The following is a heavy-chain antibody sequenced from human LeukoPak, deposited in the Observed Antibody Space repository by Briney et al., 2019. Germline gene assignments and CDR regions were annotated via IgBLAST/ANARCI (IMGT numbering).Heavy chain of an antibody. J-gene: IGHJ4*02. CDR1: GGSFSGYY. Sequence: PSETLSLTCAVYGGSFSGYYWSWIRQPPGKGLEWIGEINHSGSTNYNPSLKSRVTISVDTSKNQFSLKLSSVTAADTAVYYCASLRRGYGSGSYYNFLDYWGQGTLVTVSS. CDR2: INHSGST. CDR3: ASLRRGYGSGSYYNFLDY. D-gene: IGHD3-10*01. V-gene: IGHV4-34*01.